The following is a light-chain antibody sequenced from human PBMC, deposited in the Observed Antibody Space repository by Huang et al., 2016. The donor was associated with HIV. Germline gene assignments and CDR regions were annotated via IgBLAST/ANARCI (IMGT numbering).Light chain of an antibody. CDR1: QSISSW. V-gene: IGKV1-5*01. J-gene: IGKJ1*01. Sequence: DIQMTQSPSTLSASVGDRVTITCRASQSISSWLAWYQQKPGKALKLLNYDASSLESGVPSRFSGSGSGTEFTLTISSLQPDNFATYYCQQYNSYPWTFGQGTKVEIK. CDR2: DAS. CDR3: QQYNSYPWT.